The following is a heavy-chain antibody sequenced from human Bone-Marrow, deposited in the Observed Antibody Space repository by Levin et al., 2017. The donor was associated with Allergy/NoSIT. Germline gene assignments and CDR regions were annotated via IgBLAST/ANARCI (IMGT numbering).Heavy chain of an antibody. CDR2: ISYDGSSK. J-gene: IGHJ6*02. CDR1: GFSFSNYG. CDR3: AKDGYRSSTSRYTDVLSGYYYGLDV. V-gene: IGHV3-30*18. D-gene: IGHD2-2*02. Sequence: GESLKISCAASGFSFSNYGVHWVRQAPGKGLEWVAVISYDGSSKYYADSVRGRFTISRDNSKNTLYLQMNSLRPDDTAVYYCAKDGYRSSTSRYTDVLSGYYYGLDVWGQGTTVTVSS.